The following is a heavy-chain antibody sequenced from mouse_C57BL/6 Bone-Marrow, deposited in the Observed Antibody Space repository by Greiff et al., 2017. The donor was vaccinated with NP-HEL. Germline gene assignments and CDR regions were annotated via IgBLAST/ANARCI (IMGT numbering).Heavy chain of an antibody. J-gene: IGHJ1*03. V-gene: IGHV2-9-1*01. CDR1: GFSLTSYA. CDR3: ASIYYYGSSYWYFDV. CDR2: IWTGGGT. D-gene: IGHD1-1*01. Sequence: VKLMESGPGLVAPSQSLSITCTVSGFSLTSYAISWVRQPPGTGLEWLGVIWTGGGTNYNSALKSRLSISKDNSKSQVFLKMNSLQTDDTARYYCASIYYYGSSYWYFDVWGTGTTVTVSS.